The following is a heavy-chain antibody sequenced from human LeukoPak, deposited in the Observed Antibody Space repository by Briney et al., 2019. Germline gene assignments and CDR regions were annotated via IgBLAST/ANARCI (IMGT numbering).Heavy chain of an antibody. CDR2: ISGSGGST. D-gene: IGHD1-26*01. J-gene: IGHJ4*02. Sequence: GGSLRLSCAASGSTFSSYAMSWVRQAPGKGLEWVSAISGSGGSTYYADSVKGRFTISRDNSKNTLYLQMNSLRAEDTAVYYCAKANSGSYFHFFDYWGQGTLVTVSS. CDR3: AKANSGSYFHFFDY. V-gene: IGHV3-23*01. CDR1: GSTFSSYA.